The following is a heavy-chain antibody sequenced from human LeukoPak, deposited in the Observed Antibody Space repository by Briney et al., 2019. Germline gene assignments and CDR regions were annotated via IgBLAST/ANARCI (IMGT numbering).Heavy chain of an antibody. D-gene: IGHD1-26*01. CDR3: ARRPTIVGATGDDHFFDY. Sequence: PGGSLRLSCAASGFTFSSYEMNWVRQAPGKGLEWVSYISSSGSTIYYADSVKGRFTISRDNAKNSLYLQMNSLRAEDTAVYYCARRPTIVGATGDDHFFDYWGQGTLVTVSS. J-gene: IGHJ4*02. CDR2: ISSSGSTI. CDR1: GFTFSSYE. V-gene: IGHV3-48*03.